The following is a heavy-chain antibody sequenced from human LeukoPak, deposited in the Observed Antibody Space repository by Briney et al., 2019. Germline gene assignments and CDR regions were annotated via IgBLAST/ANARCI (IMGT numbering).Heavy chain of an antibody. J-gene: IGHJ4*02. D-gene: IGHD3-10*01. Sequence: GGSLRLSCAASGFTFSSYSMNWVRQAPGKGLEWVSFISSDSRTIEYADSVKGRFTISRDNAKNSLYLQMNSLRDEDTAVYYCARLVFGESSSSDYWGEGSLVTVSS. CDR1: GFTFSSYS. V-gene: IGHV3-48*02. CDR3: ARLVFGESSSSDY. CDR2: ISSDSRTI.